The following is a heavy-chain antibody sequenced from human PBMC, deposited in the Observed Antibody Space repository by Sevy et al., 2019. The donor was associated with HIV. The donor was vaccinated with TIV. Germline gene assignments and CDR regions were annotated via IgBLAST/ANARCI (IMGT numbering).Heavy chain of an antibody. CDR2: ISWNSGSL. V-gene: IGHV3-9*01. CDR3: VKTPMTEAAPFFDF. Sequence: GGSLTLSCVGSGFTFEDYALHWVRHAPGKGLEWVSGISWNSGSLDYADSVRGRFTIFRDNAKKTLYLQMDSLRSEDTALYHCVKTPMTEAAPFFDFWGQGTAVTVSS. D-gene: IGHD6-19*01. J-gene: IGHJ4*02. CDR1: GFTFEDYA.